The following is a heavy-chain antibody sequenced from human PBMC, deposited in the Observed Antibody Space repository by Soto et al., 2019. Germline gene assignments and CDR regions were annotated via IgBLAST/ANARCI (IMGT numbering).Heavy chain of an antibody. CDR2: IGTAGDP. CDR1: GFTFSSYD. D-gene: IGHD6-19*01. V-gene: IGHV3-13*05. J-gene: IGHJ3*02. CDR3: ARGNSRAVAGTDAFDI. Sequence: EVQLVESGGGLVQPGGSLRLSCAASGFTFSSYDMHWVRQATGKGLEWVSAIGTAGDPYYPGSVKGRFTISRENAKNSLYLQMNRLRAGDTAVYYCARGNSRAVAGTDAFDIWGQGTMVTVSS.